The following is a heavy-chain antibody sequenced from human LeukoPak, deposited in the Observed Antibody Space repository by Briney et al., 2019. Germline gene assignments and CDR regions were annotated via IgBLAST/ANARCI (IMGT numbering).Heavy chain of an antibody. J-gene: IGHJ4*02. V-gene: IGHV3-23*01. CDR3: ARDLPTAMVTKFDY. D-gene: IGHD5-18*01. Sequence: GGSLRLSCAASGFTFSNFLMTWVRQAPGKGPEWVSAISGSGGDTYYADSVKGRFTISRDNSKNTLYLQMNSLRAEDTAVYYCARDLPTAMVTKFDYWGQGTLVTVSS. CDR2: ISGSGGDT. CDR1: GFTFSNFL.